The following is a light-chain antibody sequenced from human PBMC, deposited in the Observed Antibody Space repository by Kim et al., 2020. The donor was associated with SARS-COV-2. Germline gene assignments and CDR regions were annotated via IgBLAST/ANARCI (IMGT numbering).Light chain of an antibody. CDR2: HAS. Sequence: SVGGRVTITWPARQDINRFFAWFQQKPRKGPKRLVYHASKLQSGVPTRFSGSGSGTEFSLTISSLQPEDFATYYCLQHKSYPYSCGQGTKLEI. V-gene: IGKV1-17*03. CDR1: QDINRF. J-gene: IGKJ2*03. CDR3: LQHKSYPYS.